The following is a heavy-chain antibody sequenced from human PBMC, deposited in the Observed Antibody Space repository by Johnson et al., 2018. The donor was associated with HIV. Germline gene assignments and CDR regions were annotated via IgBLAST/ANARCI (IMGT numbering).Heavy chain of an antibody. V-gene: IGHV3-NL1*01. Sequence: QMLLVESGGGVVQPGRSLRLSCAASGFTFSSYGMHWVRQAPGKGLEWVSVIYSGGDTYYSDSVMGRFTISRDTSKNTLYLQMNSLRGDDTAVYYCTRVSSTSWALDIWGQGTLVTVSS. CDR2: IYSGGDT. J-gene: IGHJ3*02. D-gene: IGHD2-15*01. CDR1: GFTFSSYG. CDR3: TRVSSTSWALDI.